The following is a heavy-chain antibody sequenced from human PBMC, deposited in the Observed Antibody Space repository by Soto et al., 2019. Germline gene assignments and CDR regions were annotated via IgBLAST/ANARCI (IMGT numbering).Heavy chain of an antibody. V-gene: IGHV3-9*01. D-gene: IGHD2-21*02. CDR2: ISWSSSNI. J-gene: IGHJ5*02. CDR3: AKADCGADCSCVT. Sequence: EVHLVESGGGLVQPGRSLRLSCAASGFTFDDYAMHWVRQAPGKGLEWVSGISWSSSNIGYADSVKGRFTISRDNAKISLYLQMNSLRAEDTALYYCAKADCGADCSCVTWGQGTLVTVSS. CDR1: GFTFDDYA.